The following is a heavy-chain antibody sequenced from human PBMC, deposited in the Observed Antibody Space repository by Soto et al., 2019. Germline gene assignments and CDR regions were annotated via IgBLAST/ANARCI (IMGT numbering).Heavy chain of an antibody. CDR2: IDHYGSEK. V-gene: IGHV3-7*01. J-gene: IGHJ4*02. CDR3: AKDQANFSTLPAY. Sequence: GSLRLSCAASGFSFATYWMAWVRQAPGKGLEWVATIDHYGSEKHYVDSLKGRFTISRDNAKSPLHLQMNSLRAEDTAVYYCAKDQANFSTLPAYWGQGTLVTVSS. D-gene: IGHD3-3*01. CDR1: GFSFATYW.